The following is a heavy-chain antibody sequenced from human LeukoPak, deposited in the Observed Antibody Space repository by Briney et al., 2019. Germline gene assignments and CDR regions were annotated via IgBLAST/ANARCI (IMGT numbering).Heavy chain of an antibody. CDR2: ISGSGGST. V-gene: IGHV3-23*01. CDR1: GFTFSSYA. J-gene: IGHJ4*02. D-gene: IGHD3-22*01. CDR3: AKDARYYYDSSGYYYGY. Sequence: GGSLRLSCAASGFTFSSYAMSWVRQAPGKGLEWVSAISGSGGSTYYADSVKGRFTISRDNSKNTPYLQMNSLRAEDTAVYYCAKDARYYYDSSGYYYGYWGQGTLVTVSS.